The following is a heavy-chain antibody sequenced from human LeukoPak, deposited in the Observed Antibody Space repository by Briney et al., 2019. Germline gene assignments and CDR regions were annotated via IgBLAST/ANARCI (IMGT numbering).Heavy chain of an antibody. CDR2: ISGSGGST. Sequence: GGSLRLSCAASGFTFSSYAMSWVRQAPGKGLEWVSAISGSGGSTYYADSVKGRFTISRDNSKNTLYLQMNSLRAEDTAVYYCAKEGGPIVLWLVPYYFHYWGQGTLVTVSS. CDR1: GFTFSSYA. CDR3: AKEGGPIVLWLVPYYFHY. D-gene: IGHD6-19*01. J-gene: IGHJ4*02. V-gene: IGHV3-23*01.